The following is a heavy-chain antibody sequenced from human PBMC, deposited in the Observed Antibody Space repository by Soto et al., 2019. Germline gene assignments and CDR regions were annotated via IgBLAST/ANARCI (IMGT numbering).Heavy chain of an antibody. CDR2: ISSSSSTI. CDR1: GFTFSSYS. V-gene: IGHV3-48*01. CDR3: ARRPVGATAHIDY. Sequence: GGSLRLSCAASGFTFSSYSMNWVRQAPGKGLEWVSYISSSSSTIYYADSVKGRFTISRDNAKNSLYLQMNSLRAEDTAVYYCARRPVGATAHIDYWGQGTLVTVSS. D-gene: IGHD1-26*01. J-gene: IGHJ4*02.